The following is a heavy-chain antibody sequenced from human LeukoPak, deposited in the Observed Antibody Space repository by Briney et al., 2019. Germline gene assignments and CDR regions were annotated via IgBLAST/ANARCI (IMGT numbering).Heavy chain of an antibody. Sequence: SETLSLTCTVSGYSISSGYYWGWIRQPPGKGLEWIGSIYYSGSTYYNPSLKSRVTISVDTSKNQFSLKLSSVTAADTAVYYCARVSNYDILTGYSYNWFDPWGQGTLVTVSS. D-gene: IGHD3-9*01. CDR1: GYSISSGYY. V-gene: IGHV4-38-2*02. CDR3: ARVSNYDILTGYSYNWFDP. J-gene: IGHJ5*02. CDR2: IYYSGST.